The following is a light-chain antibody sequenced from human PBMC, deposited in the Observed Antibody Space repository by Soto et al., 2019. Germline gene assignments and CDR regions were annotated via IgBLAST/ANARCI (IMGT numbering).Light chain of an antibody. CDR2: AAA. Sequence: DIQMTQSPSSLSASVGDRVTITCRASQGISNYLAWYQQKPGKVPKLLIYAAATLQLGVPSRFSVSGSGTDFTLTISSLQPEDVAPYYCQKYNNAPWTFGQGTKVEIK. CDR3: QKYNNAPWT. J-gene: IGKJ1*01. V-gene: IGKV1-27*01. CDR1: QGISNY.